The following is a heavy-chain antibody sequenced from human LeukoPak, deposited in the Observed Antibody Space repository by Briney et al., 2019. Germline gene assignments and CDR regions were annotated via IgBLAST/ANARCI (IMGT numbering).Heavy chain of an antibody. J-gene: IGHJ5*02. CDR3: VRDEDGGNSWFDT. CDR1: GFTFTDF. Sequence: PGGSLRLSCAASGFTFTDFMNWVRQAPGKGLEWVSWTSPTSSYMYYADSVKGRFTISRDNAKNSLYLQMNSLRAEDTALYYCVRDEDGGNSWFDTWGQGTLVTVSS. D-gene: IGHD4-23*01. V-gene: IGHV3-21*04. CDR2: TSPTSSYM.